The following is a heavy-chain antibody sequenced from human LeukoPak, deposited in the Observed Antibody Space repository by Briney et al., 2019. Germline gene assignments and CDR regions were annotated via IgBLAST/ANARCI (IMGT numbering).Heavy chain of an antibody. D-gene: IGHD3-22*01. CDR1: GFTFSSYA. CDR2: ISGSGGST. J-gene: IGHJ4*02. Sequence: EPGGSLRLSCAASGFTFSSYAMSWVRQAPGKGLEWVSAISGSGGSTYYADSVKGRFTISRDNSKNTLYLQMNSLRAEDTAVYYCAKRDSSGYYWALDYWGQGTLVTVSS. CDR3: AKRDSSGYYWALDY. V-gene: IGHV3-23*01.